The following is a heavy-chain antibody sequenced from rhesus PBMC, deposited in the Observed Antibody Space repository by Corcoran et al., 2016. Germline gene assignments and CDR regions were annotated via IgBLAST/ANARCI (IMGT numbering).Heavy chain of an antibody. J-gene: IGHJ4*01. CDR2: FSNLGGTT. CDR1: GFSISDYY. V-gene: IGHV3-178*01. Sequence: EVQLVESGGGLAKPGGSLRLSCAASGFSISDYYLDLVRPVPGKGLGWFSRFSNLGGTTWYSESVKSRFTISRDNAKNTLFLQMNSLRGEDTAVYYCSRDFDYWGQGVLVTVTS. CDR3: SRDFDY.